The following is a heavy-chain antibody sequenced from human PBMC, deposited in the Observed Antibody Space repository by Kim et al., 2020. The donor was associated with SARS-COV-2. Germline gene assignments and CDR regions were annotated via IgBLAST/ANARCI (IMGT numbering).Heavy chain of an antibody. D-gene: IGHD3-16*01. CDR2: INQSGST. J-gene: IGHJ5*02. CDR1: GGSFSDYT. CDR3: ATGQRSSANTWFDP. V-gene: IGHV4-34*01. Sequence: SETLSLTCAVFGGSFSDYTWNWIRQPPGKGLEWIGEINQSGSTNYSPSLKSRVTISVDTSKKQCTLRLNSVTAKNPAIYYCATGQRSSANTWFDPWGQGTRVIV.